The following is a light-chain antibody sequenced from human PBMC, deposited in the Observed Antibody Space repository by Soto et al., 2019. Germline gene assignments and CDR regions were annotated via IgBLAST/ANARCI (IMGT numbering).Light chain of an antibody. Sequence: EILMTQSPATLSVSPGEGLTLSCRASQSISRTLAWYQQRPGQAPRLLIYDASKRATGIPPRFSGSGSTTDFTLTISSLEPEDFAVYYCHQRSNGPPWTFGQGTKVDIK. CDR3: HQRSNGPPWT. CDR2: DAS. J-gene: IGKJ1*01. V-gene: IGKV3-11*01. CDR1: QSISRT.